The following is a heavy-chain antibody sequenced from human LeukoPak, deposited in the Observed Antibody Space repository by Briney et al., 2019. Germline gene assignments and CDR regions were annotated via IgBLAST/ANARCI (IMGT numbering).Heavy chain of an antibody. CDR2: INHSGST. D-gene: IGHD3-3*01. CDR1: GGSCSGYY. V-gene: IGHV4-34*01. Sequence: PSETLSLTCAVYGGSCSGYYWSWIRQPPGKGLEWIGEINHSGSTNYNPSLKSRVTISVDTSKNQFSLKLSSVTAADTAVYYCATIGFWSGPIPTYYMDVWGKGTTVTVSS. J-gene: IGHJ6*03. CDR3: ATIGFWSGPIPTYYMDV.